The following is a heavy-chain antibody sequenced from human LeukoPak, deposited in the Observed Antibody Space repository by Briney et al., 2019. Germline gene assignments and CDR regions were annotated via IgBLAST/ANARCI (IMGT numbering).Heavy chain of an antibody. CDR1: GYSFTSHW. V-gene: IGHV5-51*01. CDR2: IYPGDSDT. CDR3: ARLGVGYCSSTSCDAQDYYYYYGMDV. D-gene: IGHD2-2*01. J-gene: IGHJ6*04. Sequence: PGESLKISCKGSGYSFTSHWIGWVRQMPGKGLGWMGIIYPGDSDTRYSPSFQGQVTISADKSISTAYLQWSSLKASDTAMYYCARLGVGYCSSTSCDAQDYYYYYGMDVWGNGTTVTVSS.